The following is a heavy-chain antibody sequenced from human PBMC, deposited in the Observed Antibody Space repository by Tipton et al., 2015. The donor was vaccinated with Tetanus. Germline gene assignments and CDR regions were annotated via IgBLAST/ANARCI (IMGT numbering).Heavy chain of an antibody. Sequence: SLRLSCAASGFTFTTYTMSWVRQAPGKRLEWLSGISFSGGTTDYADSVEGRFTISRDNSKNTLYLQMTSLRAEDTAVYYCAKSATAGWSTFYFDSWSQGALVTVSS. J-gene: IGHJ4*02. V-gene: IGHV3-23*01. CDR1: GFTFTTYT. CDR3: AKSATAGWSTFYFDS. CDR2: ISFSGGTT. D-gene: IGHD6-19*01.